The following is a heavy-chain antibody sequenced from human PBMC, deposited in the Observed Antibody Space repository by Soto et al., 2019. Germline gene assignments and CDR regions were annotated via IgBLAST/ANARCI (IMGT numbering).Heavy chain of an antibody. Sequence: SETLSLTCTVSGGSISSSSYYWGWIRQPPGKGLEWIGSIYYSGSTYYNPSLKSRVTISVDTSKNQFSLKLSSVTAADTAVYYCARSIVAGTGSYYYYYYYMDVWGKGTTVTVSS. CDR3: ARSIVAGTGSYYYYYYYMDV. D-gene: IGHD6-19*01. CDR2: IYYSGST. CDR1: GGSISSSSYY. J-gene: IGHJ6*03. V-gene: IGHV4-39*01.